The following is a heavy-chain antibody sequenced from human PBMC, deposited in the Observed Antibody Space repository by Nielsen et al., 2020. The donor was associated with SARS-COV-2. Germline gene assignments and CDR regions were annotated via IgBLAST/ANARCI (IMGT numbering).Heavy chain of an antibody. CDR1: GGTFSSYA. D-gene: IGHD2-2*01. V-gene: IGHV1-69*05. CDR2: IIPIFGTA. Sequence: SVKVSCKASGGTFSSYAISWVRQAPGQGLEWMGGIIPIFGTANYAQKFQGRVTMTRDTSTNTVYMELSSLRSEDTAVYYCAGAAYCSSTSCYARYYGMDVWGQGTTVTVSS. CDR3: AGAAYCSSTSCYARYYGMDV. J-gene: IGHJ6*02.